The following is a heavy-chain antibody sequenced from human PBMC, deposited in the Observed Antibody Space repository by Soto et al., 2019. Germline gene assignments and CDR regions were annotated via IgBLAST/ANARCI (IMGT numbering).Heavy chain of an antibody. V-gene: IGHV4-59*08. J-gene: IGHJ3*02. CDR2: IYYSGST. CDR1: GGSISSYY. Sequence: SETLSLTCTVSGGSISSYYWSWIRQPPGKGLEWIGYIYYSGSTNYNPSLKSRVTISVDTSKNQFSLKLSSVTAADTDVYYCARRYGSFFDIWGQGTMVTVSS. D-gene: IGHD3-10*01. CDR3: ARRYGSFFDI.